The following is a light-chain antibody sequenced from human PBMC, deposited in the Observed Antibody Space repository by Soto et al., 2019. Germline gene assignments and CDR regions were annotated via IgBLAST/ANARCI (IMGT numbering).Light chain of an antibody. CDR2: GAS. CDR1: QSVSSN. Sequence: GLTHSLATLSVYPSERATLSCSASQSVSSNLAWYQQKPGQAPRLLIYGASTRATGIPARFSGSGSGTEFTLTISSLQSEDFAVYYCQQYNNWPPIPFGQGTRLETK. J-gene: IGKJ5*01. CDR3: QQYNNWPPIP. V-gene: IGKV3-15*01.